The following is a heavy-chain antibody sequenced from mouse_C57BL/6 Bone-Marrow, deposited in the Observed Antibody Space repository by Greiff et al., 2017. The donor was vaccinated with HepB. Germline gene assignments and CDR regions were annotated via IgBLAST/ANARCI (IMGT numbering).Heavy chain of an antibody. J-gene: IGHJ2*01. V-gene: IGHV1-55*01. CDR2: IYPGSGST. Sequence: VKPGASVKMSCKASGYTFTSYWITWVKQRPGQGLEWIGDIYPGSGSTNYNEKFKSKATLTVDTSSSTAYMQLSSLTSEDSAVYYCARWEVDFDYWGQGTTLTVSS. CDR3: ARWEVDFDY. D-gene: IGHD1-3*01. CDR1: GYTFTSYW.